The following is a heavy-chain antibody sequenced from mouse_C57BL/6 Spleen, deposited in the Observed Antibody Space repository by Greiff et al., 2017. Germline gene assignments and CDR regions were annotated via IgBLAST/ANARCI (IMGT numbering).Heavy chain of an antibody. D-gene: IGHD2-4*01. Sequence: VQLQQSDAELVKPGASVKISCKASGYTFTDHTIHWMKQRPEQGLEWIGYIYPRDGSTKYNEKFKGKATLTADKSSSTAYMQLNSLTSEDSAVYFCARYLFYDYGGNYAMDYWGQGTSVTVAS. CDR2: IYPRDGST. J-gene: IGHJ4*01. V-gene: IGHV1-78*01. CDR1: GYTFTDHT. CDR3: ARYLFYDYGGNYAMDY.